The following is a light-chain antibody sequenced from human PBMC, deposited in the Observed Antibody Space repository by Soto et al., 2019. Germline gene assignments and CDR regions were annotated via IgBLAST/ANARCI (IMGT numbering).Light chain of an antibody. CDR1: QSVSSD. CDR2: GAS. CDR3: QQYNNWPPYT. J-gene: IGKJ2*01. Sequence: IVMTQSPATLSVSPGDRVTLSCRASQSVSSDLAWYQQRPGQAPRLLIYGASTRATGIPARFSGTGSGTEFTLTISSLQSEDFAIYHCQQYNNWPPYTFGQGTKLEIK. V-gene: IGKV3-15*01.